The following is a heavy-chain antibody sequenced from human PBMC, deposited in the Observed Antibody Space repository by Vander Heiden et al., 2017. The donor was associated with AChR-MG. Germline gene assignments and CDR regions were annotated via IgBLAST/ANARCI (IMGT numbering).Heavy chain of an antibody. CDR2: ISGSGGST. Sequence: EVQLLESGGGLVQPGGSLRLSCAASGFTFSSYAMGWVRQAPGKGLEWVSTISGSGGSTYYADSVKGRFTISRDNSKNTLYLQMNSLRAEDTAVYYCAKGARVRGVVVIVATENDYWGQGTLVTVSS. CDR1: GFTFSSYA. CDR3: AKGARVRGVVVIVATENDY. D-gene: IGHD2-15*01. V-gene: IGHV3-23*01. J-gene: IGHJ4*02.